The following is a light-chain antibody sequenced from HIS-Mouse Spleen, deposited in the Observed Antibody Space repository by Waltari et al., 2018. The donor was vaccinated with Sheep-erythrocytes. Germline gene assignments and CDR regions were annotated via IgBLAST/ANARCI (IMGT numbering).Light chain of an antibody. CDR1: SSDVGSYNL. J-gene: IGLJ3*02. Sequence: QSALTQPASVSGSPGQSITISCTGTSSDVGSYNLFSWYQQHPGKAPKLMIHEGSKRPSGVSNRFSGSKSGNTASLTISGLQAEDEADYYCCSYAGSSTPWVFGGGTKLTVL. V-gene: IGLV2-23*01. CDR3: CSYAGSSTPWV. CDR2: EGS.